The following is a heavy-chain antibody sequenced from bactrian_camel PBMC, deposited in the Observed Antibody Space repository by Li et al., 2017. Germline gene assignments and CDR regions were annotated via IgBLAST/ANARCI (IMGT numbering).Heavy chain of an antibody. D-gene: IGHD7*01. CDR3: ATHSGTLCSDWTRYNT. CDR1: GYTDSDSRNFC. V-gene: IGHV3S6*01. Sequence: HVQLVESGGGSVQAGGSLRLSCVASGYTDSDSRNFCMAWFRQAPGKEVEWVAGITSLPSLFRAASYADSVKGRFTISRDSGKKTVYLEMYGLGPGDTGMYYCATHSGTLCSDWTRYNTWGQGTQVTVS. CDR2: ITSLPSLFRAA. J-gene: IGHJ4*01.